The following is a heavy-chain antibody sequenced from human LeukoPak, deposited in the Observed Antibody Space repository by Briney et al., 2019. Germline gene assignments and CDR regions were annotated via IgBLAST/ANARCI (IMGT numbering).Heavy chain of an antibody. CDR1: GYTFTSYG. Sequence: GASVKVSCKASGYTFTSYGISWVRQAPGQGLEWMGWISAYNGNTNYAQKLQGRVTMTTDTSTSTAYMELRSLRSDDTAVYYCARDRTGYSSGWPDYWGQGTLVTVSS. CDR3: ARDRTGYSSGWPDY. V-gene: IGHV1-18*01. D-gene: IGHD6-19*01. J-gene: IGHJ4*02. CDR2: ISAYNGNT.